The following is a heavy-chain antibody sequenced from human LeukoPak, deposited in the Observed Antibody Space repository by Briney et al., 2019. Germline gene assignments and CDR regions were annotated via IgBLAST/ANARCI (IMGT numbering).Heavy chain of an antibody. D-gene: IGHD6-19*01. Sequence: ASVKVSCKASGYSFTTYYMHWERQAPGQGLEWMGIINPSGGGTNYAQKFQDRVTMTRDTSTSTVYMDLSSLRSEDTAVYYCARVKPSSSGHDYWGQGTLLTVSS. CDR3: ARVKPSSSGHDY. J-gene: IGHJ4*02. V-gene: IGHV1-46*03. CDR2: INPSGGGT. CDR1: GYSFTTYY.